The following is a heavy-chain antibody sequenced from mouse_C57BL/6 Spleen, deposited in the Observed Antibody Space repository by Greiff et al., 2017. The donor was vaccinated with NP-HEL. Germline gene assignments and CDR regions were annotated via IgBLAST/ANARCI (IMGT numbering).Heavy chain of an antibody. D-gene: IGHD2-5*01. CDR3: ARSVNSNHAMDY. CDR1: GYTFTSYW. CDR2: IDPSDSYT. V-gene: IGHV1-69*01. J-gene: IGHJ4*01. Sequence: VQLQQSGAELVMPGASVKLSCKASGYTFTSYWMHWVKQRPGQGLEWIGEIDPSDSYTNYNQKFKGKSTLTVDKSSSTAYMQLSSLTSEDSAVYYCARSVNSNHAMDYWGQGTSVTVSS.